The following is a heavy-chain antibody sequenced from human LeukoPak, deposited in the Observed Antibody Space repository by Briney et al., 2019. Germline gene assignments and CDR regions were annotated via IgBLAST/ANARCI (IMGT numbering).Heavy chain of an antibody. CDR1: GFTFSSYS. CDR3: ASNSGSYSPYDY. D-gene: IGHD1-26*01. CDR2: ISSSSSYI. V-gene: IGHV3-21*01. J-gene: IGHJ4*02. Sequence: WGSLRLSCAASGFTFSSYSMNWVRQAPGKGLEWVSSISSSSSYIYYADSVKGRFTISRDNAKNSLYLQMNSLRAEDTAVYYCASNSGSYSPYDYWGQGTLVTVSS.